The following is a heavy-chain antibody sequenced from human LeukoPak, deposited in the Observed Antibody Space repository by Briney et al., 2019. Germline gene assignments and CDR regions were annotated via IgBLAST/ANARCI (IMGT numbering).Heavy chain of an antibody. J-gene: IGHJ6*03. V-gene: IGHV4-31*03. CDR2: IYYSGST. D-gene: IGHD1-26*01. CDR1: GGSISSGGYY. Sequence: SATLSLTCTVSGGSISSGGYYWSWIRQHPGKGLEWIGYIYYSGSTYYNPSLKSRVTISVDTSKNQFSLKLSSVTAADTAVYYCASSVGASLYYYYYMDVWGKGTTVTVSS. CDR3: ASSVGASLYYYYYMDV.